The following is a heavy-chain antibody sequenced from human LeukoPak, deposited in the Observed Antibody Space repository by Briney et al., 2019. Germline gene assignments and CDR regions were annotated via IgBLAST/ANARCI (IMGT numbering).Heavy chain of an antibody. CDR3: ARQISDYYYYYIDV. V-gene: IGHV4-39*01. Sequence: SETVSLTCTVSGVSIRSSHYYWGWIRQTPGKGLEWIGTIYYSGTNYYHPSLESRATISEDTSKNQFSLTLRSVTAADTAVYYCARQISDYYYYYIDVWGKGNTVTVSS. CDR1: GVSIRSSHYY. J-gene: IGHJ6*03. CDR2: IYYSGTN. D-gene: IGHD3-10*01.